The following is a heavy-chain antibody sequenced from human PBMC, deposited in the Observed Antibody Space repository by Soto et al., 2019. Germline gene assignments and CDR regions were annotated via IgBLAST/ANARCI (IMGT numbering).Heavy chain of an antibody. Sequence: PSETLSLTCTVSGGSISSSSYYWGWIRQPPGKGLEWIGSIYYSGSTYYNPSLKSRVTISVDTSKNQFSLKLSSVTAADTAVYYCASLPFIAARTFQHWGQGTLVTVSS. CDR1: GGSISSSSYY. J-gene: IGHJ1*01. D-gene: IGHD6-6*01. CDR2: IYYSGST. V-gene: IGHV4-39*01. CDR3: ASLPFIAARTFQH.